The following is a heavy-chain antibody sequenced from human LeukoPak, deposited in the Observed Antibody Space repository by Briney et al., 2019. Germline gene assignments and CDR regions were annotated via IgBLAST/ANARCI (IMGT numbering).Heavy chain of an antibody. CDR1: GFTFSSYW. V-gene: IGHV3-7*03. CDR3: AKGGCSGGSCYSRYYYYMDV. D-gene: IGHD2-15*01. CDR2: IKQDGSEK. Sequence: PGGSLRLSCAASGFTFSSYWMSWVRQAPGKGLEWVANIKQDGSEKYYVDSVKGRFTISRDNAKNSLYLQMNSLRAEDTAVYYCAKGGCSGGSCYSRYYYYMDVWGKGTTVTISS. J-gene: IGHJ6*03.